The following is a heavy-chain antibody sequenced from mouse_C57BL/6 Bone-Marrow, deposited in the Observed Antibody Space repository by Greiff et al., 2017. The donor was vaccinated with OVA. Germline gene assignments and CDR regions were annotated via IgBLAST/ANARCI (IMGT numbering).Heavy chain of an antibody. CDR1: GFTFTDYY. CDR3: ARYNTWFAY. CDR2: IRNKANGYTT. V-gene: IGHV7-3*01. J-gene: IGHJ3*01. Sequence: EVKLMESGGGLVQPGGSLSLSCAASGFTFTDYYMSWVRQPPGKALEWLGFIRNKANGYTTEYSASVKGRFTISRDNSQSILYLQMNALRAEDSATYYCARYNTWFAYWDQGTLVTVSA.